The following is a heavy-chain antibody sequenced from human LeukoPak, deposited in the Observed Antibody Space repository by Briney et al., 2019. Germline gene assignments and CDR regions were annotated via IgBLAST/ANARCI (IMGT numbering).Heavy chain of an antibody. Sequence: GGSLRLSCAASGFTFSDAWMSWVRHAPGKGLEWVGRIKSKTDGGTTDYAAPVKGRFTISRDDSKNTLYLLMNCLKTEDTAVYYCARAELYYDSSGYSKGPNYYYYGMDVWGQGTTVTVSS. CDR2: IKSKTDGGTT. D-gene: IGHD3-22*01. V-gene: IGHV3-15*01. J-gene: IGHJ6*02. CDR3: ARAELYYDSSGYSKGPNYYYYGMDV. CDR1: GFTFSDAW.